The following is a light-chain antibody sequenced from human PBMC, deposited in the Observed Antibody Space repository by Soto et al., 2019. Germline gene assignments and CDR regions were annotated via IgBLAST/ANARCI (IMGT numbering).Light chain of an antibody. Sequence: IVMTQSPATPSVSPGERATLSCRASQSISRKLAWYQQKPGQAPRLLIYGASTRATGIPVRFSGIGSGTDFTLTISRLQNEDFAVYDGQQYGSSARTFGQGTKVDIK. V-gene: IGKV3D-15*02. J-gene: IGKJ1*01. CDR1: QSISRK. CDR3: QQYGSSART. CDR2: GAS.